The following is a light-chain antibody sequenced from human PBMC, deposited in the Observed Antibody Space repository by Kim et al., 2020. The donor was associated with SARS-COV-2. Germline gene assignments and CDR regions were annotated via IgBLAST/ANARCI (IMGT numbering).Light chain of an antibody. CDR1: QSGSSN. Sequence: SVAPGERATLSCRASQSGSSNLAWYQQKPGQAPRLLIYDASTRATGIPARFSGSGSGAEFTLTISSLQSEDFAVYYCQQFNKWPPTFGQGTKLEI. V-gene: IGKV3-15*01. CDR3: QQFNKWPPT. CDR2: DAS. J-gene: IGKJ2*01.